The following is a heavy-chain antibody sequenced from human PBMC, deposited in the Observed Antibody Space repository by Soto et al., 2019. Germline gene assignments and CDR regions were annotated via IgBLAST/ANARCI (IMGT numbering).Heavy chain of an antibody. Sequence: EVQLVESGGGLIQPGGSLRLSCAASGFTVTNKYMTWVRQAPGKGLEWVSVIYSGGSTSYADSVKGRFTISRDNSKNILDLQMNSLRAEDTAVYYCARVDYGGYGWYFDRWGRGTLVTVSS. CDR2: IYSGGST. J-gene: IGHJ2*01. V-gene: IGHV3-53*01. CDR3: ARVDYGGYGWYFDR. D-gene: IGHD4-17*01. CDR1: GFTVTNKY.